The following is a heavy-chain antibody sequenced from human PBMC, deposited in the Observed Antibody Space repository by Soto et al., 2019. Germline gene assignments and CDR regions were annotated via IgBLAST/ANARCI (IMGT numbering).Heavy chain of an antibody. J-gene: IGHJ6*02. D-gene: IGHD6-13*01. CDR2: IYPGDSDT. V-gene: IGHV5-51*01. CDR1: GYSFTSYW. Sequence: PGESLKISCKGSGYSFTSYWIGWVRQMPGKGLEWMGIIYPGDSDTRYSPSFQGQVTISADKSISTAYLQWSSLKASDTAMYYCARRSSSWYGYYYYYGMDVWAKGPRSPSP. CDR3: ARRSSSWYGYYYYYGMDV.